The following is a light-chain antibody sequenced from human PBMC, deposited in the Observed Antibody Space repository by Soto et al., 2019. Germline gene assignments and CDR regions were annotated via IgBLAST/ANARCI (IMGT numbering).Light chain of an antibody. CDR3: QQYQYWPPT. J-gene: IGKJ1*01. CDR2: GAS. V-gene: IGKV3-15*01. CDR1: QTVLSN. Sequence: EIVMTQSPATISVSPGERATLSCRASQTVLSNLAWYQQKPGQAPRLLIHGASTRATGIPARFSGSGSGTDFTLTISSLQSEDLAVYFCQQYQYWPPTIGQGTKVDIK.